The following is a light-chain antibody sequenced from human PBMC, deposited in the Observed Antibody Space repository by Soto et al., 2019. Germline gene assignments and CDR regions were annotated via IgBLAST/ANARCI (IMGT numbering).Light chain of an antibody. CDR1: QRIDPW. CDR3: QQYDGDSPWT. V-gene: IGKV1-5*03. CDR2: KTS. J-gene: IGKJ1*01. Sequence: DVQMTQSPSTLSASIGDRVTITCRASQRIDPWLAWFQQKPGKAPKVLIYKTSTLQSGVPSRFSASGSGTEFTLTISSLQPDHFATYYFQQYDGDSPWTFGQGTKVHI.